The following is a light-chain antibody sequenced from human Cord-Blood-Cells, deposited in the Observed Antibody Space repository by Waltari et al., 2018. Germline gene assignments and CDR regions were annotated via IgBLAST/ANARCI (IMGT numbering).Light chain of an antibody. CDR1: RSAVGSYNL. V-gene: IGLV2-23*01. Sequence: QSALTQPASVSGSPGQSIPISCTGTRSAVGSYNLVSWYQQHPGKAPKLMIYEGSKRPSGVSNRFSGSKSGNTASLTISGLQAEDEADYYCCSYAGSSTYVFGTGTKVTVL. CDR2: EGS. CDR3: CSYAGSSTYV. J-gene: IGLJ1*01.